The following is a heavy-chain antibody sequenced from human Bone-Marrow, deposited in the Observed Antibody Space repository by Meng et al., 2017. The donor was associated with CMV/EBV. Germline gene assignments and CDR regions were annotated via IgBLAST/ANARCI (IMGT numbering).Heavy chain of an antibody. CDR1: GFTFSNYG. CDR2: ISYDETDK. D-gene: IGHD3-3*01. J-gene: IGHJ4*02. Sequence: GGSLRLSCEASGFTFSNYGIHYLRQTPGKGLEWVAVISYDETDKYYADSLKGRFTISRDNSKNTLYLQMNSLRAEDTAMYYCAKNGPQILEWFRDYFDYWGQGTLVTVSS. V-gene: IGHV3-30-3*02. CDR3: AKNGPQILEWFRDYFDY.